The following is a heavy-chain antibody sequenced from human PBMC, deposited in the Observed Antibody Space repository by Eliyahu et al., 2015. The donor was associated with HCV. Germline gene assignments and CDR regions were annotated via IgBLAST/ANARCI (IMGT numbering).Heavy chain of an antibody. V-gene: IGHV1-69*06. Sequence: GLEWMGGIIPIFGTANYAQKFQGRVTITADKSTSTAYMELSSLRSEDTAVYYCARDYERGAAAGQFHYWGQGTLVTVSS. CDR2: IIPIFGTA. J-gene: IGHJ4*02. D-gene: IGHD6-13*01. CDR3: ARDYERGAAAGQFHY.